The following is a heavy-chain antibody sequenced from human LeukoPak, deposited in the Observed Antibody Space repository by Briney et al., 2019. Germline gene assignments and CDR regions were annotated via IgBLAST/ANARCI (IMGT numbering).Heavy chain of an antibody. D-gene: IGHD3-22*01. V-gene: IGHV4-39*01. CDR3: ARRYYYDSSGYYSDAFDI. CDR1: GGSISSSSYY. CDR2: ICYSGST. J-gene: IGHJ3*02. Sequence: PSETLSLTCTVSGGSISSSSYYWGWTRQPPGKGLEWIGSICYSGSTYYNPSLKSRVTISVDTSKNQFSLKLSSVTAADTAVYYCARRYYYDSSGYYSDAFDIWGQGTMVTVSS.